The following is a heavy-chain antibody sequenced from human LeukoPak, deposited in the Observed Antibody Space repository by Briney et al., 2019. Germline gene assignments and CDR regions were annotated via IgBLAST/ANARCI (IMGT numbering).Heavy chain of an antibody. V-gene: IGHV4-59*01. J-gene: IGHJ6*03. CDR2: IYNSGST. CDR3: ARGSYYYMDV. Sequence: SETLSLTCTVSGGSISSYFCSWIRQPPGKGLEWFGYIYNSGSTKYNPSLQSPVIISVATSKNPSSLKLSSVTAADTAVYYCARGSYYYMDVWGKGTTVTVSS. CDR1: GGSISSYF.